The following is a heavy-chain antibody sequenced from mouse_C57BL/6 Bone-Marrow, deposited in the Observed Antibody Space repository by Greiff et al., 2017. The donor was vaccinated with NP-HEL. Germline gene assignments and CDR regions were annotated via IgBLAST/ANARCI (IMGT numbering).Heavy chain of an antibody. CDR3: ARSPGSSLPY. CDR1: GYAFSSSW. V-gene: IGHV1-82*01. D-gene: IGHD1-1*01. J-gene: IGHJ3*01. Sequence: QVQLQQSGPELVKPGASVKISCKASGYAFSSSWMNWVKQRPGKGLEWIGRIYPGDGDTNYNGKFKGKATLTADKSSSTAYMQLSSLTSEDSAVYFCARSPGSSLPYWGQGTLVTVSA. CDR2: IYPGDGDT.